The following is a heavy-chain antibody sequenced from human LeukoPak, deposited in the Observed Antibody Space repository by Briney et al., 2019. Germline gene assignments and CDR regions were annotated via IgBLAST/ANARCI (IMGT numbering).Heavy chain of an antibody. Sequence: SETLSLTCTVSGGSISSYYWSWIRQPAGKGLEWIGRIYTSGSTNYNPSLKSRVTMSVDTSKNQFSLKLSSVTAADTAVYYCARAPVTSCRGAYCYPFDNWGQGTLVTVSS. CDR3: ARAPVTSCRGAYCYPFDN. CDR2: IYTSGST. J-gene: IGHJ4*02. CDR1: GGSISSYY. V-gene: IGHV4-4*07. D-gene: IGHD2-21*01.